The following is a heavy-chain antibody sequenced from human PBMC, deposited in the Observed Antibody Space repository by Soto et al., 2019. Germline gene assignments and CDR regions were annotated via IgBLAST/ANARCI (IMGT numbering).Heavy chain of an antibody. V-gene: IGHV1-3*01. CDR3: ARGFQLWFDP. CDR2: INAGNGNT. J-gene: IGHJ5*02. D-gene: IGHD3-3*01. Sequence: ASVKVSCKASGYTFTSYAIDWVRQAPGQRLEWMGWINAGNGNTKYSQKFQDRVTITRDTSASTAYMELSSLRSEDTAVYYCARGFQLWFDPCGQGTLVTVSS. CDR1: GYTFTSYA.